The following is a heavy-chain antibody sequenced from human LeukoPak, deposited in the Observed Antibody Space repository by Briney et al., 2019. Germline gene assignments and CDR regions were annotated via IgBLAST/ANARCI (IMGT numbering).Heavy chain of an antibody. Sequence: GGSLRLSCAASGFTFDDYAMHWVRQAPGKGLEGVSGISWNSGSIGYADSVKGRFTISRDNAKNSLYLQMNSLRAEDTALYYCAKALSLRYFDAVLDPWGQGTLVTVSS. CDR2: ISWNSGSI. D-gene: IGHD3-9*01. J-gene: IGHJ5*02. CDR3: AKALSLRYFDAVLDP. V-gene: IGHV3-9*01. CDR1: GFTFDDYA.